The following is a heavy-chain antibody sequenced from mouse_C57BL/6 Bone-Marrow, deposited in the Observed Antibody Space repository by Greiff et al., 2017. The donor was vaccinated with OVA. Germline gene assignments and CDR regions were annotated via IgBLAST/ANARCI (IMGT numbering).Heavy chain of an antibody. CDR1: GFSLTSYG. D-gene: IGHD1-1*01. CDR3: SRNPRFITTVVHWYFDV. CDR2: IWSGGST. Sequence: VQLQESGPGLVQPSQSLSITCTVSGFSLTSYGVHWVRQSPGKGLEWLGVIWSGGSTDYNAAFISRLSISKDNSKSQVFFKMNSMQAEDTAIYYCSRNPRFITTVVHWYFDVWGTGTTVTVSS. J-gene: IGHJ1*03. V-gene: IGHV2-2*01.